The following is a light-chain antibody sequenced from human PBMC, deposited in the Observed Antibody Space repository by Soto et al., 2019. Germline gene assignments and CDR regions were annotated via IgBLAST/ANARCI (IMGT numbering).Light chain of an antibody. J-gene: IGKJ1*01. CDR1: QSISVY. CDR2: SSS. V-gene: IGKV1-39*01. CDR3: QQSYSRPRA. Sequence: DIQMTQSPSSLSAYVGDRVTITCRASQSISVYLNWYQQKPGKAPKLLIYSSSSLESGVPSRFSGSGSGTDFTLTISSLQPEDFATYFCQQSYSRPRAFGQGTKVEI.